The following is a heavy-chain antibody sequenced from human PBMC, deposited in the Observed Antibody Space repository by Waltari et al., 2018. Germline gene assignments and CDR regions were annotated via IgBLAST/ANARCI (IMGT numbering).Heavy chain of an antibody. CDR2: IYHVDSDT. CDR1: GYSFTRYW. J-gene: IGHJ4*02. V-gene: IGHV5-51*03. Sequence: EVQLVQSGAEVKKPGESLKISCKGSGYSFTRYWLGWVLQMPGKGQEWMGIIYHVDSDTRYSPSLQGQVTITADKSISTAYLQWSSLKASDTAMYYCARLKGQQQRGPYEDYWGQGTLVTVSS. D-gene: IGHD6-13*01. CDR3: ARLKGQQQRGPYEDY.